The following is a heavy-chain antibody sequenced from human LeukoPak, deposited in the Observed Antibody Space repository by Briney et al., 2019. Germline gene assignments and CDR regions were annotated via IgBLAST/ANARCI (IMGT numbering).Heavy chain of an antibody. Sequence: GGSLRLSCAASGFTVSSYEMNWVRQAPGKGLEWVSYISSSGSTIYYADSVKGRFTISRDNAKNSLYLQMNSLRAEDTAVYYCARDNGDFWGGRYFDYWGQGTLVTVSS. CDR3: ARDNGDFWGGRYFDY. CDR1: GFTVSSYE. D-gene: IGHD3-3*01. V-gene: IGHV3-48*03. CDR2: ISSSGSTI. J-gene: IGHJ4*02.